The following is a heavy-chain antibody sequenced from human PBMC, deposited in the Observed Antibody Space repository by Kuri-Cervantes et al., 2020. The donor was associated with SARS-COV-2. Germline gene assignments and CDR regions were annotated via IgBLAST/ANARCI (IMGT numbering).Heavy chain of an antibody. CDR3: ARGSEAGYYYFDY. J-gene: IGHJ4*02. Sequence: GESLKISCAASGFTFSSYSMNWVRQAPGKGLEWVSSIRSRSSYKYYADSVKGRFTISRDNAKNSLYLQMNSLRDEDTAVYYCARGSEAGYYYFDYWGQGTLVTVSS. CDR2: IRSRSSYK. D-gene: IGHD3-9*01. CDR1: GFTFSSYS. V-gene: IGHV3-21*01.